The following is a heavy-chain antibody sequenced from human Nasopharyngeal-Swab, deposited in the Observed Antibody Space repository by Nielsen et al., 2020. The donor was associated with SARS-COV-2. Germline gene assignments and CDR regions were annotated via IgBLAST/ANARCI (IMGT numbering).Heavy chain of an antibody. CDR2: IIVNLGMT. J-gene: IGHJ4*02. V-gene: IGHV1-69*10. Sequence: SVKVSCKVSGGTFSKYAISWVRQAPGQGLEWMGGIIVNLGMTKYAQKFKDSVIINADESTGTAYMELRSLRSDDTAVYYCARVGRYYYDSSGYQREVGFDYWGQGTLVTVSS. D-gene: IGHD3-22*01. CDR3: ARVGRYYYDSSGYQREVGFDY. CDR1: GGTFSKYA.